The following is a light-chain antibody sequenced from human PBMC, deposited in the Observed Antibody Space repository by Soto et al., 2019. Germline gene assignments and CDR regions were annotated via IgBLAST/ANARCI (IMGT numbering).Light chain of an antibody. Sequence: IGLTQSAGTLSLSPGERATLSCRASQSVSRSSLAWYQQRPGQAPRLLIYGASSRATGIPDRFSGSGSGTDFTLTISRLEPEDFAVYYCQQNGSFPWTFGQGTKVDI. CDR3: QQNGSFPWT. V-gene: IGKV3-20*01. CDR1: QSVSRSS. J-gene: IGKJ1*01. CDR2: GAS.